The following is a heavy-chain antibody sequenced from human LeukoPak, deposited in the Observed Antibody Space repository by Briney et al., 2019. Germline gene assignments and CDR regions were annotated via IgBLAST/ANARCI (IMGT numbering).Heavy chain of an antibody. Sequence: ASVKVSCKASGGTFSSYAISWVRQAPGQGLEWMGGIIPIFGTANYAQKFQGRVTITADESTSTAYMELSSLRSEDTAVYYCARSLLGMVVVPAAIPGNWFDSWGQGTLVTVSS. D-gene: IGHD2-2*02. CDR3: ARSLLGMVVVPAAIPGNWFDS. V-gene: IGHV1-69*01. CDR2: IIPIFGTA. CDR1: GGTFSSYA. J-gene: IGHJ5*01.